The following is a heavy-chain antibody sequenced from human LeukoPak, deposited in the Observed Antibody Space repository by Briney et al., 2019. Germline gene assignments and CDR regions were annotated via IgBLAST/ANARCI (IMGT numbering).Heavy chain of an antibody. Sequence: SVKVSCKASGGTFTIYAISWVRQAPGQGLEWMGRIIPIFGIANYAQKFQGRVTITADKSTSTAYMELSSLRSEDTAVYYCARGDSYGDYGPLYRTWGQGTLVTVSS. D-gene: IGHD4-17*01. CDR3: ARGDSYGDYGPLYRT. CDR2: IIPIFGIA. V-gene: IGHV1-69*04. CDR1: GGTFTIYA. J-gene: IGHJ5*02.